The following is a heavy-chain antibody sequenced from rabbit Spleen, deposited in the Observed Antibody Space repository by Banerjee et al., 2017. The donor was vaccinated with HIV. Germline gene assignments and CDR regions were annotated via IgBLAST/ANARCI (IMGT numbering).Heavy chain of an antibody. CDR1: GFSFSSSDY. D-gene: IGHD8-1*01. J-gene: IGHJ6*01. CDR3: ARDTGSSFSSYGMDL. Sequence: QSLEESGGGLVEPEGSLALTCKASGFSFSSSDYLCWVRQAPGKGLEWISCIAGSSSGSTYAATWAKGRFTITKTSSTTVTLQMTRLTAADTASYFCARDTGSSFSSYGMDLWGQGTLVTVS. V-gene: IGHV1S40*01. CDR2: IAGSSSGST.